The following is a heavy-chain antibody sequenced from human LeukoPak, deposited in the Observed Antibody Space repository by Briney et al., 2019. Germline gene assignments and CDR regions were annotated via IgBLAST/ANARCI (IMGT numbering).Heavy chain of an antibody. CDR2: IYYSGST. CDR1: GGSISSSSYY. V-gene: IGHV4-39*02. Sequence: PSETLSLTCTVSGGSISSSSYYWGWIRQPPGKGLEWIGSIYYSGSTYYNPSLKSRVTISVDTSKNQFSLKLSSVTAADTAVYYCAREGGRGYNYFDYWGQGALVTVSS. D-gene: IGHD5-24*01. CDR3: AREGGRGYNYFDY. J-gene: IGHJ4*02.